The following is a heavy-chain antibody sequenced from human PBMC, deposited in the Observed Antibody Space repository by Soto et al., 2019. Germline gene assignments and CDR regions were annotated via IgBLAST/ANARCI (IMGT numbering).Heavy chain of an antibody. CDR2: ISYDGSNK. Sequence: QVQLVESGGGVVQPGRSLRLSCAASGFTFSSYAMHWVRQAPGKGLEWVAVISYDGSNKYYADSVKGRFTISRDNSKNTLYLQMNSLRAEDTDLYYCARDPVLAFVAAYDFDYWGQGTLVTVSS. V-gene: IGHV3-30-3*01. D-gene: IGHD6-19*01. CDR1: GFTFSSYA. CDR3: ARDPVLAFVAAYDFDY. J-gene: IGHJ4*02.